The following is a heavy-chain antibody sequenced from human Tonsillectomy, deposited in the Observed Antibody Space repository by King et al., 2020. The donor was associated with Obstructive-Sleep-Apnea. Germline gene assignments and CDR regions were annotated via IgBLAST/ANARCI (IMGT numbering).Heavy chain of an antibody. CDR2: ISYDGRNK. D-gene: IGHD3-10*01. J-gene: IGHJ4*02. V-gene: IGHV3-30*04. CDR1: RFTFSSYA. Sequence: HVQLVESGGGVVQPGRSLRLSCAASRFTFSSYAMHWVRQAPGKGLEGVAVISYDGRNKYYAESVKGRFTISRENSKNTLYLHMNSLRAGDTAVYYCARGEGSHYHASGTPFDYWGQGTLVTVSS. CDR3: ARGEGSHYHASGTPFDY.